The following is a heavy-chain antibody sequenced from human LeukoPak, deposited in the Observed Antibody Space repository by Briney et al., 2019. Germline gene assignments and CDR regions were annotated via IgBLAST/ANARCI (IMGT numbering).Heavy chain of an antibody. Sequence: GGSLRLSCAASGLTLSSYAMSWVRQAPGKGVEGVSGICGSGGSTYYADSVKGRFPIPRDHSKNTLYLQMNSARAEDTAVYYCAKARGRGYPYYFDYWGQGTLVTVSS. V-gene: IGHV3-23*01. D-gene: IGHD3-22*01. CDR3: AKARGRGYPYYFDY. J-gene: IGHJ4*02. CDR2: ICGSGGST. CDR1: GLTLSSYA.